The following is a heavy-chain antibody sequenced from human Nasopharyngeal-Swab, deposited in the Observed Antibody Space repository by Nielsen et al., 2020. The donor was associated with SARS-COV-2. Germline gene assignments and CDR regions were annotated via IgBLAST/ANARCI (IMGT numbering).Heavy chain of an antibody. Sequence: RQPPGKGLEWVGFIGSKAYGGTTEYAASVKGRFTISRDDSKSIAYLQMNSLKTEDTAVYYCTREGYCSSTSCYVYYYYGMDVWGQGTTVTVSS. J-gene: IGHJ6*02. CDR2: IGSKAYGGTT. V-gene: IGHV3-49*02. CDR3: TREGYCSSTSCYVYYYYGMDV. D-gene: IGHD2-2*01.